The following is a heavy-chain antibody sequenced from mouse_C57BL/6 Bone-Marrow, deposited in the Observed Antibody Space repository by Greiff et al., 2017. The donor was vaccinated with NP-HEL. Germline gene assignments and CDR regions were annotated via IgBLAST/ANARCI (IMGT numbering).Heavy chain of an antibody. D-gene: IGHD1-1*01. CDR1: GYTFTSYW. J-gene: IGHJ3*01. CDR2: IYPGSGST. CDR3: ARDASYYDGSSYVAWFAY. Sequence: VQLQQSGAELVKPGASVKMSCKASGYTFTSYWITWVKQRPGQGLEWIGDIYPGSGSTNYNEKFKSKATLTVDTSSSTAYMQLSSLTSEDSAVYYCARDASYYDGSSYVAWFAYWGQGTLVTVSA. V-gene: IGHV1-55*01.